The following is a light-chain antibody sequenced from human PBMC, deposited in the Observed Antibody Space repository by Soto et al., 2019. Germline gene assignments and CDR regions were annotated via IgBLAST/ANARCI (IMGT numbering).Light chain of an antibody. J-gene: IGLJ2*01. Sequence: QSALTQPRSVSGSPGQSVTISCTGTSNDIGAYNFVSWYQQHPGKAPKLMIYDVTTRPSGVPDRFSGSKSGTTASLSISGLQDEDEADYYCSSYAGGHTFFGGGTKLTVL. CDR1: SNDIGAYNF. CDR2: DVT. CDR3: SSYAGGHTF. V-gene: IGLV2-11*01.